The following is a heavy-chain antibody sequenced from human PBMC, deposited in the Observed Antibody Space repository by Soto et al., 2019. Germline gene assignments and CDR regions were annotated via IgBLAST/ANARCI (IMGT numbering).Heavy chain of an antibody. CDR1: GGTFSSYT. J-gene: IGHJ6*02. CDR2: IIPILGIA. CDR3: ARGYYDSSGYTNYYYYYGMDV. V-gene: IGHV1-69*02. D-gene: IGHD3-22*01. Sequence: QVQLVQSGAEVKKPGSSVKVSCKASGGTFSSYTISWVRQAPGQGLEWMGRIIPILGIANYAQKFQGRVTITADKSTSTAYMELSSLRSEDTAVYYCARGYYDSSGYTNYYYYYGMDVWGQGTAVTVSS.